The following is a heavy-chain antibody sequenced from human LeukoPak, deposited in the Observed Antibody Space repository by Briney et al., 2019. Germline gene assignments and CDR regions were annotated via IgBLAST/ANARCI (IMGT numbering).Heavy chain of an antibody. D-gene: IGHD3-22*01. CDR2: IKQDGSEK. CDR3: ARAMHYYDSSGPGFDY. V-gene: IGHV3-7*01. J-gene: IGHJ4*02. Sequence: PGGSLRLSCAASGFTFSSYSMSWVRQAPGKGLEWVANIKQDGSEKYYVDSVKGRFTISRDNAKNSLYLQMNSLRAEDTAVYYCARAMHYYDSSGPGFDYWGQGTLVTVSS. CDR1: GFTFSSYS.